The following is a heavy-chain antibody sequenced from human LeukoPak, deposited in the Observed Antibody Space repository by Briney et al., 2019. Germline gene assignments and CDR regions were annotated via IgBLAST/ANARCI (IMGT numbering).Heavy chain of an antibody. CDR1: GGSITRGGYY. CDR2: IYYCGGT. V-gene: IGHV4-31*03. CDR3: ARGGRAFDV. Sequence: SSETLSLTCTVSGGSITRGGYYWNWIRQHPGKGLEWIGYIYYCGGTFYNPSLKSRVTISKDTSKNQFSLKLTSVTAADTAVYYCARGGRAFDVWGQGTLISVSP. J-gene: IGHJ3*01.